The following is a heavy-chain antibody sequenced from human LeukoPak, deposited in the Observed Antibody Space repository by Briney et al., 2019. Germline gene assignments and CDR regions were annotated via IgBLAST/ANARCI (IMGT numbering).Heavy chain of an antibody. V-gene: IGHV5-10-1*01. CDR1: GYSFTRYW. J-gene: IGHJ5*02. Sequence: GESLKISCKGSGYSFTRYWISWVRQMPGKGLEWMGRIDPSDSYTNYSPSFQGHVTISADKSISTAYLQWSSLKASDTAMYYCSRHRNRDSSGLGTKNNWFDPWGQGTLVTVSS. CDR2: IDPSDSYT. D-gene: IGHD6-19*01. CDR3: SRHRNRDSSGLGTKNNWFDP.